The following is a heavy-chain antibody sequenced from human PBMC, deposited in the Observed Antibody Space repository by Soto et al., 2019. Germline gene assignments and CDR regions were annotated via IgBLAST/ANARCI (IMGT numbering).Heavy chain of an antibody. CDR2: IRSNGRT. J-gene: IGHJ4*02. V-gene: IGHV3-73*01. CDR1: GFTFSASA. Sequence: PGGSLRLSCAASGFTFSASAMYWVRQASGIGLEWVGRIRSNGRTAYAASMQGRFTITRDDSKKTAYLQLNSLKTDDTAVYYCARLDCSGGSCYPYYFEHWGQGALVTVSS. CDR3: ARLDCSGGSCYPYYFEH. D-gene: IGHD2-15*01.